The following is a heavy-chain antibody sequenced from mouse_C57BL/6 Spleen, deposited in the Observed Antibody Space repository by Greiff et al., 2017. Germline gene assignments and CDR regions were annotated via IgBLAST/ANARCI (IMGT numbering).Heavy chain of an antibody. CDR3: ASSAQFITTVVWFDY. J-gene: IGHJ2*01. Sequence: QVQLQQSDAELVKPGASVKISCKVSGYTFTDHTINWMKQRPEQGLEWIGYIYPGDGSTKYNEKFKGKATLTADKSSSTAYMQLNSLTSEDSAVYFGASSAQFITTVVWFDYWGQGTTLTVSS. V-gene: IGHV1-78*01. D-gene: IGHD1-1*01. CDR2: IYPGDGST. CDR1: GYTFTDHT.